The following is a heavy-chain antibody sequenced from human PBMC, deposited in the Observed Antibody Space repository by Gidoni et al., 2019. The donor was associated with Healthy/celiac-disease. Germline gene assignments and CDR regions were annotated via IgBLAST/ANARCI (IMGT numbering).Heavy chain of an antibody. D-gene: IGHD2-2*01. V-gene: IGHV3-48*03. J-gene: IGHJ6*02. Sequence: EVQLVESGGGLVQPGGSLRLSCAASGFTFRRYEMNWVRQAPGKGLEWVSYISSSGSTIYYADSVKGRLTISRDNAKNSLYLQMNSLRAEDTAVYYCARPDIVVVPAAISYYYGMDVWGQGTTVTVSS. CDR1: GFTFRRYE. CDR2: ISSSGSTI. CDR3: ARPDIVVVPAAISYYYGMDV.